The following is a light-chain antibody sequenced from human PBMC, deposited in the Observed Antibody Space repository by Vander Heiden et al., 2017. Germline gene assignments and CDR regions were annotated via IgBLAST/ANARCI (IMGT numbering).Light chain of an antibody. J-gene: IGKJ1*01. CDR3: RYALQTPWT. CDR2: SGS. CDR1: HSLLHSNGYNY. Sequence: DIVLTQSPLSLPVTPGEPASISCRSSHSLLHSNGYNYLDWYLQNAGQSPQLLIYSGSNRASGVPDRFSGSASGTDFTLKISIVDADDVMVYYCRYALQTPWTFGQGTKVDIK. V-gene: IGKV2-28*01.